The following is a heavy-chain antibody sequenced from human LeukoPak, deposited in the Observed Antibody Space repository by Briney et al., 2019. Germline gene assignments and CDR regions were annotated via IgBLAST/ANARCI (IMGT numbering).Heavy chain of an antibody. J-gene: IGHJ2*01. CDR1: GGSISSGSYY. CDR3: ARGLNYYDSSGRPHWYFDL. D-gene: IGHD3-22*01. Sequence: SETLSLTCTVSGGSISSGSYYWSWIRQPAGQGLEWVGHIGSTNYNPSLKSRVTISVDTSKNQFSLKLSSVTAADTAVYYCARGLNYYDSSGRPHWYFDLWGRGTLATVSS. CDR2: IGST. V-gene: IGHV4-61*09.